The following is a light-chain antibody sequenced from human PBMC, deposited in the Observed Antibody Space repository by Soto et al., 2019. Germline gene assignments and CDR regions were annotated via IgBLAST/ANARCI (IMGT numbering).Light chain of an antibody. V-gene: IGKV3D-15*02. Sequence: EVVMMQSPATLSVSPGEGATLSCRASQGIGDTLAWYQHKPGQTPRLLIYDTSIRAAGVPARFSGSRSGADFTLSISRLEPEDFAVYYCQQYGSSPPRTFGQGTKVDIK. CDR3: QQYGSSPPRT. CDR1: QGIGDT. J-gene: IGKJ1*01. CDR2: DTS.